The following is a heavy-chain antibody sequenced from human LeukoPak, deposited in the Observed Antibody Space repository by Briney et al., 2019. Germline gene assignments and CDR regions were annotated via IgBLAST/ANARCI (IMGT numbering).Heavy chain of an antibody. CDR3: ARASYQGGYGDYFDY. CDR2: IIPIFGTA. V-gene: IGHV1-69*13. D-gene: IGHD4-17*01. J-gene: IGHJ4*02. CDR1: GGTFSSYA. Sequence: ASVKVSCTASGGTFSSYAISWVRQAPGQGLEWMGGIIPIFGTANYAQKFQGRVTITADESTSTAYMELSSLRSEDTAVYYCARASYQGGYGDYFDYWGQGTLVTVSS.